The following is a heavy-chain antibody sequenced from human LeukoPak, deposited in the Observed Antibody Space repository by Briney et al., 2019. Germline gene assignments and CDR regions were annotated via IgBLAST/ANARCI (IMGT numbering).Heavy chain of an antibody. CDR2: ILSDVSSS. D-gene: IGHD4-23*01. Sequence: GGSLRLSCAASGFTFSIYWMHWVRQAPGKGLVWVSRILSDVSSSTYAGSVKGRFNISRDNAKNTLYLQMNSLRAEDTAVYYCARGPITRGVTPSDYWGQGTLVTVSS. CDR1: GFTFSIYW. CDR3: ARGPITRGVTPSDY. V-gene: IGHV3-74*01. J-gene: IGHJ4*02.